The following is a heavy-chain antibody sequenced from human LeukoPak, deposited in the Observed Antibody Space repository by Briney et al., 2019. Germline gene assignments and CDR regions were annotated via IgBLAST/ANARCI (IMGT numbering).Heavy chain of an antibody. CDR1: GFTFSSYG. CDR2: IRYDGSNK. Sequence: GGSLRLSCAASGFTFSSYGMHWVRQAPGKGLEWVAFIRYDGSNKYYADSVKGRFTISRDNSKNTLYLQMNSLRAEDTAVYYCAKGLSEWELRAFDIWGQGTMVTVSS. D-gene: IGHD1-26*01. CDR3: AKGLSEWELRAFDI. J-gene: IGHJ3*02. V-gene: IGHV3-30*02.